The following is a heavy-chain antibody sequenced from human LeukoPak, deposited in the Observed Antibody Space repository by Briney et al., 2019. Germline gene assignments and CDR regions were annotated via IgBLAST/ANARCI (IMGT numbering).Heavy chain of an antibody. CDR1: GGTFSSYA. V-gene: IGHV1-69*04. D-gene: IGHD3-10*01. CDR2: IIPILGIA. CDR3: ARVGPHYYGSGSYFDY. J-gene: IGHJ4*02. Sequence: ASVKVSCKASGGTFSSYAISWVRQAPGQGLEWMGRIIPILGIANYAQKFQGRVTITADKSTSTAYMELSSLRSEDTAVYYCARVGPHYYGSGSYFDYWGQGTLVTVSS.